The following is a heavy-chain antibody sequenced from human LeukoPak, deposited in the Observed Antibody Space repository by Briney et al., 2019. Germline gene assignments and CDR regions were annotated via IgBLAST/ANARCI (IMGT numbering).Heavy chain of an antibody. CDR1: GYTFTSYG. V-gene: IGHV1-18*04. CDR2: IRAYNGNT. CDR3: ARDRRGAILDY. Sequence: GASVKVSCKASGYTFTSYGTSWVRPAPGQGLGWMGWIRAYNGNTNYAQKLQGRVTMTTDTSASTAYMELRSLRSDDTAVYYCARDRRGAILDYWGQGTLVTVSS. D-gene: IGHD3-16*02. J-gene: IGHJ4*02.